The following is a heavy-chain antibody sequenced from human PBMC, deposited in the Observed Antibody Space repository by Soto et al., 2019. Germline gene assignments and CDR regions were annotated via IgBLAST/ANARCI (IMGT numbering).Heavy chain of an antibody. J-gene: IGHJ2*01. CDR1: GFTFNNYA. CDR3: ARDPLWGTAMVLWYFDL. V-gene: IGHV3-30-3*01. CDR2: ISYDGSNK. Sequence: QVQLVESGGGVVQPGRSLRLSCAASGFTFNNYAMHWVRQAPGKGREWVALISYDGSNKYYADSVKGRFTISRDNSKNTLYLQMNRLRAEDTAVYYCARDPLWGTAMVLWYFDLWGRGTLVTVSS. D-gene: IGHD5-18*01.